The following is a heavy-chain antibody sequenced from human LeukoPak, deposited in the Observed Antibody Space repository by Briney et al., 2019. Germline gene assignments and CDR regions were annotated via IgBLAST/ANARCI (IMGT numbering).Heavy chain of an antibody. D-gene: IGHD6-19*01. Sequence: GGSLRLSCAASGFTFSSYSMNWVRQAPGKGLDWVSSISSSSSYIYYADSVKGRFTISRDNAKNSLYLQMNSLRAEDTAVYYCARAVKMYSSGWYWVDYWGQGTLVTVSS. CDR3: ARAVKMYSSGWYWVDY. CDR2: ISSSSSYI. V-gene: IGHV3-21*01. CDR1: GFTFSSYS. J-gene: IGHJ4*02.